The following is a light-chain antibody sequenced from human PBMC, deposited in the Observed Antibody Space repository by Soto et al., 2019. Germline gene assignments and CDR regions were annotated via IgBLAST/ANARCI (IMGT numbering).Light chain of an antibody. CDR1: SSDVGGYNY. V-gene: IGLV2-8*01. CDR3: SSHAGSINVA. Sequence: QSALTQPPSASGSPVHSVTISCTGSSSDVGGYNYVSWYQQHPGKAPKLIIYEVYKRPSGVPDRFSGSKSDNTASLTVSGRQAEDDADYYCSSHAGSINVAFGGGTKLTVL. J-gene: IGLJ2*01. CDR2: EVY.